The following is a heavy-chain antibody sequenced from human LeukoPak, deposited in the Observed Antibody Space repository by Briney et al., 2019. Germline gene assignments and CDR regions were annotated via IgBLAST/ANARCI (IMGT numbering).Heavy chain of an antibody. CDR1: GFTFSSYA. CDR3: AKDRRGEAYYYGSGLDY. J-gene: IGHJ4*02. V-gene: IGHV3-23*01. CDR2: ISGSGGST. Sequence: ASLRLSCASSGFTFSSYAMSWVRQAPGKGLELVSAISGSGGSTYYADSVKGRFTISRDNSKNTLYLQMNSLRAEDTAVYYCAKDRRGEAYYYGSGLDYWGQGTLVTVSS. D-gene: IGHD3-10*01.